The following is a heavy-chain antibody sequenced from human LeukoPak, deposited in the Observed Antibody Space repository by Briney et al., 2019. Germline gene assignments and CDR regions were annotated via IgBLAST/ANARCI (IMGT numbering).Heavy chain of an antibody. J-gene: IGHJ4*02. D-gene: IGHD6-19*01. V-gene: IGHV4-61*01. CDR2: IYYSGST. CDR3: ASDSSGWSGTFDY. CDR1: GGSISSSSYY. Sequence: PSETLSLTCTVSGGSISSSSYYCSWIRQPPGKGLEWTGYIYYSGSTNYNPSLKSRVTISVDTSKNQFSLKLSSVTAADTAVYYCASDSSGWSGTFDYWGQGTLVTVSS.